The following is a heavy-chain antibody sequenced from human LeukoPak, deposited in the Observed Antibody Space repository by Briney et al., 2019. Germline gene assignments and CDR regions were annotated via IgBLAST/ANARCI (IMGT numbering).Heavy chain of an antibody. CDR1: GGTFSSYA. V-gene: IGHV1-69*13. CDR2: IIPIFGTA. D-gene: IGHD2-2*01. Sequence: ASVNVSCKASGGTFSSYAISWVRQAPGQGLEWMGGIIPIFGTANYAQKFQGRVTITADESTSTAYMELSSLRSEDTAVYYCAREVVVVPAATYYYYYGMDVGGKGTTFTVSS. J-gene: IGHJ6*04. CDR3: AREVVVVPAATYYYYYGMDV.